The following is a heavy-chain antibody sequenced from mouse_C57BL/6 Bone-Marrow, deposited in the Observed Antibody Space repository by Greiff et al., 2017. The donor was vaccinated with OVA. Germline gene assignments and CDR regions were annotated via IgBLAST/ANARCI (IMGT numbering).Heavy chain of an antibody. V-gene: IGHV1-55*01. D-gene: IGHD2-12*01. CDR3: ARTACDSNDNCAMDY. J-gene: IGHJ4*01. CDR1: GYTFTSYW. Sequence: QVQLQQPGAELVKPGASVKMSCKASGYTFTSYWITWVKQRPGQGLEWIGDIYPGSGSTNYNEKFKSKATLTVDTSSSTAYMQLSSLTSEDSAVDDCARTACDSNDNCAMDYWGQGTTVTVSS. CDR2: IYPGSGST.